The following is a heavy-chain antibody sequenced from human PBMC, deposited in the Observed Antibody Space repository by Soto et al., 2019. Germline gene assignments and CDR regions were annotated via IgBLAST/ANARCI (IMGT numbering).Heavy chain of an antibody. D-gene: IGHD3-22*01. CDR2: ISWDDDK. CDR1: GFSLSTSGVG. CDR3: VHLRVTMIVGAGHVQH. J-gene: IGHJ1*01. Sequence: QITLKESGPTLVKPSQTLTLTCTLSGFSLSTSGVGVGWIRQPPGKALEWLALISWDDDKRYSPSLKGRLTSTKAPSKNQVVLTLPSVDPVDTATYYCVHLRVTMIVGAGHVQHLGQGTLVTVSS. V-gene: IGHV2-5*02.